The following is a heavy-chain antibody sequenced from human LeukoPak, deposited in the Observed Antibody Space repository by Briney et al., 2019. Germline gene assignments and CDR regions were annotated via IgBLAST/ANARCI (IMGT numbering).Heavy chain of an antibody. Sequence: GESLKSSCKGSGYSFISCWIGWVRQMPGKGLEWMGIIYPGDSDTRYSPSFQGQVTITADKSISTAYLQWSSLKASDTAMYYCARLEYSGSYQGAFDYWGQGTLVTVSS. V-gene: IGHV5-51*01. CDR2: IYPGDSDT. CDR1: GYSFISCW. J-gene: IGHJ4*02. CDR3: ARLEYSGSYQGAFDY. D-gene: IGHD1-26*01.